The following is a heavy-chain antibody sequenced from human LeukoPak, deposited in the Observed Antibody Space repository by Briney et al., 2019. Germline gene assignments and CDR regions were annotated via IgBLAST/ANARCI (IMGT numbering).Heavy chain of an antibody. V-gene: IGHV3-11*04. CDR3: ARVWGSGLNNNAFDI. CDR1: GFTLRDYY. D-gene: IGHD3-16*01. J-gene: IGHJ3*02. CDR2: ISGSGSTI. Sequence: KTGGSLRLSCAVSGFTLRDYYMTWIPQAPGKGLRWISYISGSGSTIYYADSVKGRFTISRDNAQNSVYLQMSSLRAEDTAVYYCARVWGSGLNNNAFDIWGQGTMVTVSS.